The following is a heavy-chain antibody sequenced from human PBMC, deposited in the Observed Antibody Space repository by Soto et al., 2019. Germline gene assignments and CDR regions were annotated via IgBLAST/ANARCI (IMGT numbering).Heavy chain of an antibody. J-gene: IGHJ4*02. CDR2: IKQDGSED. Sequence: PGAPLRLPCAASGFHVGDLAVNWVRPAPGKGLEWVASIKQDGSEDHYVDSVKGRFTISRDNAENSLYLQMNSLKVDDTAVYYCARDPGRRFDYWGPGTLVTVSS. V-gene: IGHV3-7*03. D-gene: IGHD1-1*01. CDR1: GFHVGDLA. CDR3: ARDPGRRFDY.